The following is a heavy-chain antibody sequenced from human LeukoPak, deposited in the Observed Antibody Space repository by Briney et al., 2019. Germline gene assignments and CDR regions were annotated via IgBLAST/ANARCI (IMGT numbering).Heavy chain of an antibody. CDR2: ISTSGSI. J-gene: IGHJ6*03. CDR3: ARGSSRDYYYMDV. CDR1: GGSSTHYY. V-gene: IGHV4-4*07. Sequence: PSEALSLTCTVSGGSSTHYYYSWVRQPAGKGLEWIGRISTSGSINYNPSLRSRVTISVDKSKNLFSLELSSVTAADTAVYYCARGSSRDYYYMDVWGKGTTVTVSS.